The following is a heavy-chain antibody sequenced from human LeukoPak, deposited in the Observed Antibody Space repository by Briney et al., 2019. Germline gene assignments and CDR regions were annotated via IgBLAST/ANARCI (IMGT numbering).Heavy chain of an antibody. CDR1: GGTFSSYA. CDR2: IIPILGIA. D-gene: IGHD2-2*01. V-gene: IGHV1-69*04. J-gene: IGHJ5*02. CDR3: ASLPPQGYCSSTSCPP. Sequence: SVKVSCKASGGTFSSYAISWVRQAPGQGLEWMGRIIPILGIANYAQKFQGRVTITADESTSTAYMELSSLRSEDTAVYYCASLPPQGYCSSTSCPPWGQGTLVTVSS.